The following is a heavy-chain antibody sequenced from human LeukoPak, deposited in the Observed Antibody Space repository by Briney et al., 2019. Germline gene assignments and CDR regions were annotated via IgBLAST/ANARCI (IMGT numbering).Heavy chain of an antibody. CDR1: GFTFSRYA. CDR2: TSYDGHYK. Sequence: GRSLRLSCAASGFTFSRYAMHWVRQAPGRGLECVAVTSYDGHYKYYADSVKGRFTTSRDNSMNTLYLQMNSLRAEDTAVYYCAKGPPTGGYGDYWGQGTLVTVSS. J-gene: IGHJ4*02. D-gene: IGHD5-12*01. V-gene: IGHV3-30*18. CDR3: AKGPPTGGYGDY.